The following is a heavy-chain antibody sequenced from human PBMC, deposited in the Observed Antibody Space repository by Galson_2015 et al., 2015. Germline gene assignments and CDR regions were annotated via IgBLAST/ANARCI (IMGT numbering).Heavy chain of an antibody. Sequence: SLRLSCAASGFTFSNAWMSWVRQAPGKGLEWVGRIKSKTDGGTTDYAAPVKGRFTISRDDSKNTLYLQMNSLKTEDTAVYYCTTDPAMVRRVIHYYYYYMDVWGKGITVTVSS. CDR3: TTDPAMVRRVIHYYYYYMDV. V-gene: IGHV3-15*01. CDR1: GFTFSNAW. J-gene: IGHJ6*03. D-gene: IGHD3-10*01. CDR2: IKSKTDGGTT.